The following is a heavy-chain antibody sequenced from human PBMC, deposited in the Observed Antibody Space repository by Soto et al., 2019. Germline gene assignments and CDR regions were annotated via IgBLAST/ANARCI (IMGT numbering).Heavy chain of an antibody. V-gene: IGHV4-34*01. CDR2: INHSGST. Sequence: SETLSLTCAVYGGSFSGYYWSWIRQPPGKGLEWIGEINHSGSTNYNPSLKSRVTISVDTSKNQFSLKLSSVTAADTAVYYCARIAARSGYGMDVWGQGTTVTVS. CDR1: GGSFSGYY. J-gene: IGHJ6*02. CDR3: ARIAARSGYGMDV. D-gene: IGHD6-6*01.